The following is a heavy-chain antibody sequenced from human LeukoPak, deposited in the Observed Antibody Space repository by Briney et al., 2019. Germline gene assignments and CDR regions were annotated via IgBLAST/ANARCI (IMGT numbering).Heavy chain of an antibody. Sequence: SETLSLTCTVSGDSITDYYWSWIRQPPGKGLQWMGYIHYSGTTHYNPSLKRRVTMSVITSKNQFSLRLSSVTAADTAVYYSARGFHGHSEYWGQGTLVTVSS. CDR3: ARGFHGHSEY. CDR1: GDSITDYY. J-gene: IGHJ4*02. V-gene: IGHV4-59*01. D-gene: IGHD4-17*01. CDR2: IHYSGTT.